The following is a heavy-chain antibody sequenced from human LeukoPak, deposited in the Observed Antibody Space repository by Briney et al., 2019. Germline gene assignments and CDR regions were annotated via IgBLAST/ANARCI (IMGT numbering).Heavy chain of an antibody. V-gene: IGHV1-46*01. CDR1: GYTFTSYY. J-gene: IGHJ4*02. D-gene: IGHD6-19*01. Sequence: ASVKVSCKASGYTFTSYYMHWVRQAPGQGLEWMGIINPSGDTTSYAQKFQGRVTMTRDTSTSTVYMELSSLRSEDSAVYYCARDRGVEVFSSGWSLYFDYWGQGTLVTVSS. CDR2: INPSGDTT. CDR3: ARDRGVEVFSSGWSLYFDY.